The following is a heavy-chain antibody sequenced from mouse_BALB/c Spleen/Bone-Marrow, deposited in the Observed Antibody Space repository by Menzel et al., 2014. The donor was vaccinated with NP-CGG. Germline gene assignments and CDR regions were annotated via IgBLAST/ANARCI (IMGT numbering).Heavy chain of an antibody. CDR2: INPDSSTI. CDR1: GFDFSRYW. D-gene: IGHD1-1*01. Sequence: EVKLMESGGGLVQPGGSLKLSCAASGFDFSRYWMSWVRQAPEKGLEWIGEINPDSSTINYTPSLKDKFIISGDNAKNTLYLQMSKVRSEDTALYYCARLYYYGNFAYWGQGTTLTVSS. CDR3: ARLYYYGNFAY. V-gene: IGHV4-1*02. J-gene: IGHJ2*01.